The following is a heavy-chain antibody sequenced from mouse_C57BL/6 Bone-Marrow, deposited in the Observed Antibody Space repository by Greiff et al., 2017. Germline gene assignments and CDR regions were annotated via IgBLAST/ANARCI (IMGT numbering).Heavy chain of an antibody. J-gene: IGHJ3*01. D-gene: IGHD4-1*01. CDR1: GYAFTNYL. V-gene: IGHV1-54*01. CDR2: INPGSGGT. CDR3: ARLTGPSWFAY. Sequence: QVQLQQSGAELVRPGTSVKVSCKASGYAFTNYLIEWVKQRPGQGLEWIGVINPGSGGTNYNEKFKGKATLTADKSSSTAYMQLSSLTSEDSAVYFCARLTGPSWFAYWGQGTLVTVSA.